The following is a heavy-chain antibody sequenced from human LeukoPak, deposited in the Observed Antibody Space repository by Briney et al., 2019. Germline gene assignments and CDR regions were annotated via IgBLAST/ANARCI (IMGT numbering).Heavy chain of an antibody. CDR2: IYTSGST. J-gene: IGHJ5*02. Sequence: PSETPSLTRPVSGGSLKIFFRGWVRQPPREGPGWIGRIYTSGSTSYNPSLKTRVTMSVDTSKNQFSLKLSSVTAADTAVYYCARGPLTMTRGFDPWGQGTLVTVSS. CDR1: GGSLKIFF. CDR3: ARGPLTMTRGFDP. V-gene: IGHV4-4*07. D-gene: IGHD4-17*01.